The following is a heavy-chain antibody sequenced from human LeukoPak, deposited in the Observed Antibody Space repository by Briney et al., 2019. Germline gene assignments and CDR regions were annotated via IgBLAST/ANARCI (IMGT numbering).Heavy chain of an antibody. D-gene: IGHD1-26*01. V-gene: IGHV3-74*01. Sequence: GGSLRLSCAASGLTFSSYWMHWVRQAPGKGLVLVSHINSDGSRTNYADSVKGRFTISRDNAKNTLYLQMNSLRAEDTAVYYCARDEWGLDYWGQGTLVTVSS. CDR1: GLTFSSYW. J-gene: IGHJ4*02. CDR3: ARDEWGLDY. CDR2: INSDGSRT.